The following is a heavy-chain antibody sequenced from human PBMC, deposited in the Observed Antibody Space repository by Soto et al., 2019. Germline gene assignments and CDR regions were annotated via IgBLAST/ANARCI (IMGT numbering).Heavy chain of an antibody. CDR3: ARLHYDILTGYYPFDY. CDR2: ISAYNGNT. Sequence: ASVKVSCKASGYTFTSYGISWVRQAPGQGLEWMGWISAYNGNTNYAQKLQGRVTMTTDTSTSTAYMELRSLRSDDTAVYYCARLHYDILTGYYPFDYWGQGTLVTSPQ. D-gene: IGHD3-9*01. CDR1: GYTFTSYG. V-gene: IGHV1-18*01. J-gene: IGHJ4*02.